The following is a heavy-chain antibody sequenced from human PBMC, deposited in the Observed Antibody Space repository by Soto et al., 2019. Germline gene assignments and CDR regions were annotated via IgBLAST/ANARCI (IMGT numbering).Heavy chain of an antibody. V-gene: IGHV1-69*02. J-gene: IGHJ6*03. CDR3: AKSFSFVDHAYMDV. CDR1: GGSFTSYT. Sequence: QVQLVQSGAEVKKPGSSVKVSCGASGGSFTSYTFTWVRQAPGQGLEWMGRIIPIKGRADYALKLQDRVTITADRSTNTVYMELRGLRPEDTAIYYCAKSFSFVDHAYMDVWGKGTTVTVSS. CDR2: IIPIKGRA. D-gene: IGHD2-21*01.